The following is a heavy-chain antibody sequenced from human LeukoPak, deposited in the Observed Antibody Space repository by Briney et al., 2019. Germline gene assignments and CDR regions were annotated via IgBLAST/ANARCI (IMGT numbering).Heavy chain of an antibody. CDR2: ISWNSGII. CDR1: GFPFDDYG. J-gene: IGHJ4*02. CDR3: ARDLLWTAVAGTGGDY. Sequence: GRSLRLSCVASGFPFDDYGMFWVRQSPGKGLEWVSSISWNSGIIDYADSVKGRFTISRDNAKNSLYLQMNSLRAEDTAVYYCARDLLWTAVAGTGGDYWGQGTLVTVSS. D-gene: IGHD6-19*01. V-gene: IGHV3-9*01.